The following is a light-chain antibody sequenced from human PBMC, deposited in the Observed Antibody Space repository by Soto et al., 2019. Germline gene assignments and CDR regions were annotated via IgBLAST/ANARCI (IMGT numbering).Light chain of an antibody. CDR3: SSYAGSNNYVV. CDR2: GVS. V-gene: IGLV2-8*01. J-gene: IGLJ2*01. CDR1: SSDVGGYNY. Sequence: QPALTQPTSASGSPGQSVTISCTGTSSDVGGYNYVSWYQQHPGKATKLMIYGVSKRPSGVPDRFSGSKSGNTASLTVSGLQAEDEADYYCSSYAGSNNYVVFGGGTKLTVL.